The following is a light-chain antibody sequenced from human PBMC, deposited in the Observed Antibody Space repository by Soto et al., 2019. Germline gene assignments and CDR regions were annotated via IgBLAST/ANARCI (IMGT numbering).Light chain of an antibody. CDR1: QSISSW. V-gene: IGKV1-5*01. CDR3: QQYNSYSGT. J-gene: IGKJ1*01. CDR2: DAS. Sequence: DIQMTQSPSTLSSSVGDRVTITCRASQSISSWLAWYQQKPGKAPKLLIYDASSLESGVPSRFSGSGSGTEFTLTISSLKPDDFETYYCQQYNSYSGTFGQGTKVDIK.